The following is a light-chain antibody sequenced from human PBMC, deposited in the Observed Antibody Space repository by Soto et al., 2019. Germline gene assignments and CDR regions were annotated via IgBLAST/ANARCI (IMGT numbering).Light chain of an antibody. CDR2: GAS. CDR1: QTISSDY. V-gene: IGKV3-20*01. CDR3: QQYGSSPYT. Sequence: EIVLTQSPGTLSLSPGERATLSCRASQTISSDYLAWYQQTPGQAPRLLISGASSRATGIPDRVSGGGSGTDFTLTISRLEPEDFAVYYCQQYGSSPYTFGQGTKLEIK. J-gene: IGKJ2*01.